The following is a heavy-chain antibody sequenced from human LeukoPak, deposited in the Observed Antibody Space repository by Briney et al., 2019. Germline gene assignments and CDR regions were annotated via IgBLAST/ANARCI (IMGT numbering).Heavy chain of an antibody. D-gene: IGHD4-17*01. Sequence: GGSLRLSCSASRFTFSSYTMNWVRQAPGKGLEWVSSIDPSITYIYYADSVKGRFTISRYNAQNSLYLQMNSLRAEDTAVYYCTRGSYGDYEYWGQGTLVTVSS. CDR2: IDPSITYI. V-gene: IGHV3-21*01. J-gene: IGHJ4*02. CDR1: RFTFSSYT. CDR3: TRGSYGDYEY.